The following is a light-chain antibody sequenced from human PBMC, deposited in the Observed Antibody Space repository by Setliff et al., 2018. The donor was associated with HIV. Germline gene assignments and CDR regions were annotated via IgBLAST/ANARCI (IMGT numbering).Light chain of an antibody. CDR1: NSDVGGFNY. J-gene: IGLJ1*01. V-gene: IGLV2-14*01. CDR3: TSFTSSNTYV. CDR2: DVI. Sequence: QSALTQPASVSGSPGQSITISCTGANSDVGGFNYVSWYQQHPGKAPKPLIYDVIKRPSGVSNRFSGSKSGNTASLTLSGLQAEDEADYYCTSFTSSNTYVFGTGTKSPS.